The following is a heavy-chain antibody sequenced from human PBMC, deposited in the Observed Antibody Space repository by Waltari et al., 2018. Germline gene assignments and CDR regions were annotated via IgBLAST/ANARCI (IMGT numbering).Heavy chain of an antibody. CDR2: IYYSGVT. CDR1: GGSISSSSYY. D-gene: IGHD3-10*01. V-gene: IGHV4-39*07. CDR3: ASVTSASLRPDY. Sequence: QLQLQESGPGLVKPSETLSLTCTVSGGSISSSSYYWGWIRQPPGKGLEWIGSIYYSGVTYHHPSLKSRVTISVDTSKNQFSLKLSSVTAADTAVYYCASVTSASLRPDYWGQGTLVTVSS. J-gene: IGHJ4*02.